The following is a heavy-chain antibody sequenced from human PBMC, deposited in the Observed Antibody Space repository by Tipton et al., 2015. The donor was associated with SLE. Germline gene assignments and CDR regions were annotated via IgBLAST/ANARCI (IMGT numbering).Heavy chain of an antibody. J-gene: IGHJ4*02. Sequence: TLSLTCAVYGGSFSGYYWTWIRQPPGKGLEWIGEINHSGNTNYSPSLKSRVIMSVDTSKDRFSLRVDSLTAADTDIYYCVRSSGDYIDFGGQGTLVPVSS. CDR2: INHSGNT. CDR3: VRSSGDYIDF. V-gene: IGHV4-34*01. CDR1: GGSFSGYY. D-gene: IGHD2-21*02.